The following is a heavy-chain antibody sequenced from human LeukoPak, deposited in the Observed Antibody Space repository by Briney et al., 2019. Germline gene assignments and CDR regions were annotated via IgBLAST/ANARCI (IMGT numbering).Heavy chain of an antibody. CDR1: GFTFSSYS. D-gene: IGHD2-2*01. V-gene: IGHV3-21*01. CDR2: ISSSSSYI. CDR3: ARADAPLATAAIVRSTSCYDY. Sequence: GGSLRLSCAASGFTFSSYSMNWVRQAPGKGLEWVSSISSSSSYIYYADSVKGRFTISRDNAKNSLYLQMNSLRAEDTAVYYCARADAPLATAAIVRSTSCYDYWGQGTLVTVSS. J-gene: IGHJ4*02.